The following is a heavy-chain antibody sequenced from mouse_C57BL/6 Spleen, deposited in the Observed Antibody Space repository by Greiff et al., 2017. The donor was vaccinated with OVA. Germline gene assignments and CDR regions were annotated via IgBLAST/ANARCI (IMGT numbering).Heavy chain of an antibody. J-gene: IGHJ4*01. CDR2: INYDGSST. CDR1: GFTFSDYY. CDR3: ARGEAQAGAMDY. V-gene: IGHV5-16*01. D-gene: IGHD3-2*02. Sequence: DVKLVESEGGLVQPGSSMKLSCTASGFTFSDYYMAWVRQVPEKGLEWVANINYDGSSTYYLDSLKSRFIISRDNAKNILYLQMSSLKSEDTATYYCARGEAQAGAMDYWGQGTSVTVSS.